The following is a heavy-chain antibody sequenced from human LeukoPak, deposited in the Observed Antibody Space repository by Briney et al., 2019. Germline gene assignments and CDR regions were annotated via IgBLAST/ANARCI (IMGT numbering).Heavy chain of an antibody. CDR3: GRGRKWLRLFYYYYMDV. Sequence: ASVKVSCKASGYAFTSYDINWVRQATGQGLEWMGWMNPNSGNTGYAQKFQGRVTITRNTSISTAYMELSSLRSEDTAVYYCGRGRKWLRLFYYYYMDVWGKGTTVTVSS. V-gene: IGHV1-8*03. CDR2: MNPNSGNT. D-gene: IGHD5-12*01. J-gene: IGHJ6*03. CDR1: GYAFTSYD.